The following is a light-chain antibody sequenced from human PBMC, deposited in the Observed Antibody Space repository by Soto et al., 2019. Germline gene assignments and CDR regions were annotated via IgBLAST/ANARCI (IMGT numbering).Light chain of an antibody. CDR2: AAS. CDR1: QSIDRY. Sequence: DIQMTQSPSSLSASVGDTVTITCRASQSIDRYLNWYQQKPGKAPKLLIYAASILESGVPSRFSGIGSGTDFALTISSLQPEDFVIYYCQHSFNSPYTFGQGTKVEIK. V-gene: IGKV1-39*01. J-gene: IGKJ2*01. CDR3: QHSFNSPYT.